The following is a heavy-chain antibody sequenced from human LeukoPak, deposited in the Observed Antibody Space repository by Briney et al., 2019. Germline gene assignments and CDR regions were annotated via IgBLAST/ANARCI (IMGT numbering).Heavy chain of an antibody. D-gene: IGHD3-9*01. Sequence: SQTLSLTCTVSGGSISSGGYYWSWIRQHPGKGLEWIGYIYYSGSTYCNPSLKSRVTISVDTSKNQFSLKLSSVTAADTAVYYCARVFWLVMDVWGQGTTVTVSS. V-gene: IGHV4-31*03. J-gene: IGHJ6*02. CDR1: GGSISSGGYY. CDR2: IYYSGST. CDR3: ARVFWLVMDV.